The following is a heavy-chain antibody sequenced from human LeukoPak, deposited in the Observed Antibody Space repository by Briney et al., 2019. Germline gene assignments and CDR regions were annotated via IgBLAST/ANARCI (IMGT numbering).Heavy chain of an antibody. CDR1: GYTFTGYY. D-gene: IGHD3-10*01. J-gene: IGHJ6*03. V-gene: IGHV1-2*02. CDR3: ASYSSATAYYYYYYMDV. CDR2: IHPNSGDT. Sequence: ASVKVSCKAFGYTFTGYYIHWVRQAPGPGLEWMGSIHPNSGDTKYAQKFQGRVTMTGDTSINTAYMELSGLTSDDTAVCYCASYSSATAYYYYYYMDVWGKGTTVIVSS.